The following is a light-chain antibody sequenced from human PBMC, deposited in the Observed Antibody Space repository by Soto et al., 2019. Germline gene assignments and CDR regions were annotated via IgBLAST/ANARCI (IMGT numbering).Light chain of an antibody. CDR1: SSNIGGNS. CDR2: DDN. V-gene: IGLV1-51*01. Sequence: QSVLTQPPSVSAAPGQKVTITCSVSSSNIGGNSVSWYQQLPGTAPKLLIYDDNKRLSGIPDRFSGSKSGTSATLGITGFQTGDEADYYCGSWDSSLSAYVFGTGTKVTVL. J-gene: IGLJ1*01. CDR3: GSWDSSLSAYV.